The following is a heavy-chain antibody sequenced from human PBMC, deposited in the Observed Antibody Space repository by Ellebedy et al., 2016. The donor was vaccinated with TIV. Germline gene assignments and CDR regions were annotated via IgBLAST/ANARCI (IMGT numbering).Heavy chain of an antibody. CDR1: GDSINGYY. J-gene: IGHJ4*02. CDR2: FYYIGTT. CDR3: ARQGTYDFDLDY. Sequence: MPGGSLRPSCPLPGDSINGYYRSWIRQPPGKGLEYIGHFYYIGTTNYNPSLKSRVTISVDTSKNQVSLKLRSLTAADTAVYLCARQGTYDFDLDYWGQGILVTVSS. V-gene: IGHV4-59*08. D-gene: IGHD3-3*01.